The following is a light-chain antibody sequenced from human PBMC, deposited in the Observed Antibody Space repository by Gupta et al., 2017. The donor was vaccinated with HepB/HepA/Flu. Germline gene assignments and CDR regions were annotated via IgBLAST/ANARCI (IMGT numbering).Light chain of an antibody. CDR2: DVS. J-gene: IGLJ1*01. V-gene: IGLV2-11*01. Sequence: SVLTKPRSVSGSPGLSVTISCTGTSSDVGDYNYVSWYQQHPGKDPKLMIYDVSKRPSGVPDRFSVSKSGNTDSLTISGLQDEDEADYYCCSDAGSYTYVFGTGTKVTVL. CDR3: CSDAGSYTYV. CDR1: SSDVGDYNY.